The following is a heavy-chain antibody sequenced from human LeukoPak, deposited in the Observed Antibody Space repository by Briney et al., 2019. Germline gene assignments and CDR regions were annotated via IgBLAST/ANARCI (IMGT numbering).Heavy chain of an antibody. CDR2: ISGSGGST. Sequence: GGSLRLSCTASGFTFSGYARSWVRQAPGKGLEWVSAISGSGGSTYYADSVKGRFTNSRDNSKNTLNLQMNSLRAEDTAVYYCAKDQGYYGSGSYLPFEYYYYYMDVWGKGTTVTVSS. D-gene: IGHD3-10*01. J-gene: IGHJ6*03. CDR1: GFTFSGYA. CDR3: AKDQGYYGSGSYLPFEYYYYYMDV. V-gene: IGHV3-23*01.